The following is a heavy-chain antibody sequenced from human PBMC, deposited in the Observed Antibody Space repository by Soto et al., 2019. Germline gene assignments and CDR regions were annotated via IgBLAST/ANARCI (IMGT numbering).Heavy chain of an antibody. V-gene: IGHV4-59*01. Sequence: SETLSLTCTVSGGSISSYYWSWIRQPPGKGLEWIGYIYYSGSTNYNPSLKSRVTISVDTSKNQFSLKLSSVTAADTAVYYCARAACSGGSCYYYYYGMDVWGQGTTVTVSS. J-gene: IGHJ6*02. CDR2: IYYSGST. CDR1: GGSISSYY. CDR3: ARAACSGGSCYYYYYGMDV. D-gene: IGHD2-15*01.